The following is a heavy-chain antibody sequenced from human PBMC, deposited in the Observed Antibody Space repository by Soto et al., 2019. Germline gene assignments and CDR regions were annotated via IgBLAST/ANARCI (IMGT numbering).Heavy chain of an antibody. CDR1: GGTFSSYA. CDR3: ARGSPIEYSSSYYFDY. V-gene: IGHV1-69*13. CDR2: IIPIFGTA. J-gene: IGHJ4*02. Sequence: ASVKVSCKASGGTFSSYAISWVRQAPGQGLEWMGGIIPIFGTANYAQKFQGRVTITADESTSTAYMELSSLRSEDTAVYYCARGSPIEYSSSYYFDYWGQRTLVTVSS. D-gene: IGHD6-6*01.